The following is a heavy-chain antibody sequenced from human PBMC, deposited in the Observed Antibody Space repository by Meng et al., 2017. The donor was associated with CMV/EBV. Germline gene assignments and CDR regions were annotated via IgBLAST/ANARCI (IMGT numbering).Heavy chain of an antibody. Sequence: GSLRLSCTVSGYSISSGYYWGWIRQPPGKGLEWIGSIYHSGSTYYNPSLKSRVTISVDTSKNQFSLKLSSVTAAETAVDYCARVGGSLPDYWGQGTLVTVSS. CDR3: ARVGGSLPDY. J-gene: IGHJ4*02. V-gene: IGHV4-38-2*02. D-gene: IGHD1-26*01. CDR1: GYSISSGYY. CDR2: IYHSGST.